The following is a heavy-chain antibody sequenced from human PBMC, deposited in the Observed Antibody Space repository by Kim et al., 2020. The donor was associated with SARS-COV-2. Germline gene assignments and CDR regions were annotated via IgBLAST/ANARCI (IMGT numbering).Heavy chain of an antibody. CDR1: GYTFTSYA. V-gene: IGHV1-3*01. CDR2: INAGNGNT. D-gene: IGHD3-10*01. CDR3: ASPYYYGSGSRKNQTPWNYYYYYGMGV. J-gene: IGHJ6*02. Sequence: ASVKVSCKASGYTFTSYAMHWVRQAPGQRLEWMGWINAGNGNTKYSQKFHGRVTITRATSASTAYMELSSLRSEDTAVYYCASPYYYGSGSRKNQTPWNYYYYYGMGVWGQGTTVTVSS.